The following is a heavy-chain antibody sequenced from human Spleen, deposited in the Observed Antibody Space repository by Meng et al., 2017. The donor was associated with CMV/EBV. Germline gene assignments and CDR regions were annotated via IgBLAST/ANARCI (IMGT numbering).Heavy chain of an antibody. CDR1: GFTFSSYW. D-gene: IGHD6-13*01. J-gene: IGHJ4*02. CDR2: IKQDGSEK. V-gene: IGHV3-7*01. CDR3: ARVNGYSNSRFDY. Sequence: GESLKISCAASGFTFSSYWMSWVRQAPGKGLEWVANIKQDGSEKYYVDSVKGRFTISRDNAKNSLYLQMNSLRAEDTAVYYCARVNGYSNSRFDYWGQGTLVTVSS.